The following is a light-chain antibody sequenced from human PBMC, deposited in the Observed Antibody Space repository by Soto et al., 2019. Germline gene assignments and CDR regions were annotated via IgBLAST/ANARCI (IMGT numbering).Light chain of an antibody. CDR2: KAS. Sequence: DIQMTQSPSTLSASVGDRVTITCRASQSISSWLAWYQQKPGKAPKLLLYKASSLECGVPSRFSGSGSGTEFTLTISSLQPDDFATYYCQQYNSYSRTCGQGTKVE. CDR3: QQYNSYSRT. J-gene: IGKJ1*01. CDR1: QSISSW. V-gene: IGKV1-5*03.